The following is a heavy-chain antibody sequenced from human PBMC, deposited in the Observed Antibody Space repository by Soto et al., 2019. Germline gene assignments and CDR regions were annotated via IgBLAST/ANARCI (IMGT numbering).Heavy chain of an antibody. J-gene: IGHJ4*02. D-gene: IGHD4-17*01. V-gene: IGHV3-23*01. CDR2: INGGNGPT. Sequence: EVQLLESGGDLVQPGGSLRLSCAASGFTFSHYTRYWVRQLPGKGLEWVSGINGGNGPTYYADSVKGRFTISRDNSQNTHYLQMNSLRVGDTAIYYCVKDKEPDGAWDFDYWGQGNLVTVAS. CDR3: VKDKEPDGAWDFDY. CDR1: GFTFSHYT.